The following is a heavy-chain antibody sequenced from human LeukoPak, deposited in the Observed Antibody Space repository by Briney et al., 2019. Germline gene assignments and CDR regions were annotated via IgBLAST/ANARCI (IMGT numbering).Heavy chain of an antibody. CDR2: ISNSSSYI. V-gene: IGHV3-21*01. D-gene: IGHD1-26*01. CDR3: ANTPPSGSYRLDY. Sequence: GGSLRLSCAGSGCTLSSYWMIWVRQAPGKGREWVSSISNSSSYIYYADSVEGRFTISRDNAKNSLYLQMNSLRAEDTAVYYCANTPPSGSYRLDYWGQGTLVTVSS. CDR1: GCTLSSYW. J-gene: IGHJ4*02.